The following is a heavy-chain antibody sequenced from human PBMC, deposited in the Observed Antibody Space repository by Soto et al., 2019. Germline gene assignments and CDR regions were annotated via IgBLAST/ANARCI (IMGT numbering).Heavy chain of an antibody. CDR1: GDCINTYY. V-gene: IGHV4-4*07. Sequence: VRLQESGPGLVEPSETLSLTCSVSGDCINTYYWSWIRQPAGKGLEWIGRIYSSGSANYNPALKTRGTMSVDTYKNQVFLSVTSVTAADTAVYFCARGGTRSADLPTYWGQGIQVIVSS. CDR2: IYSSGSA. J-gene: IGHJ4*02. D-gene: IGHD1-1*01. CDR3: ARGGTRSADLPTY.